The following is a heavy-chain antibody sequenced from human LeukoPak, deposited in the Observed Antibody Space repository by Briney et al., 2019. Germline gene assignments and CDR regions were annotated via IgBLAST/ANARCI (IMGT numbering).Heavy chain of an antibody. CDR1: GGPISSYY. CDR3: AKLIAAAGFDY. CDR2: ISGSGGST. J-gene: IGHJ4*02. V-gene: IGHV3-23*01. D-gene: IGHD6-13*01. Sequence: ETLSLTCTVSGGPISSYYWSWIRQPPGKGLEWVSAISGSGGSTYYADSVKGRFTISRDNSKNTLYLQMNSLRAEDTAVYYCAKLIAAAGFDYWGQGTLVTVSS.